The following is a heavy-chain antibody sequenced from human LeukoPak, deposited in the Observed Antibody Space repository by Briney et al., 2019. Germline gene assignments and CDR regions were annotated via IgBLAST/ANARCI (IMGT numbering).Heavy chain of an antibody. CDR3: TRISADSGSSPFDY. V-gene: IGHV2-70*04. Sequence: SGPTLVKPTQTLTLTCTFSGFSLITSGTRLNWIPQPPGKALEWLARIDWDDDKFYSTSLKPRLTISKDTSKNQVVLTMTNMDPADTATYYCTRISADSGSSPFDYWGQGTLVTVSS. CDR1: GFSLITSGTR. J-gene: IGHJ4*02. CDR2: IDWDDDK. D-gene: IGHD6-6*01.